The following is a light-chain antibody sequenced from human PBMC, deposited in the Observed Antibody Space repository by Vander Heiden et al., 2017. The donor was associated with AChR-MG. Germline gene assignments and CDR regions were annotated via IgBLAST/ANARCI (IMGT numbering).Light chain of an antibody. Sequence: DVHMTQSPSSLSASVGDRVTITCQASRDISTQLNWYQQKPGRAPKVLIYAASNLATGVPSRFSGRGSGTDFTFSISGLQPEDIATYYCQQYDNVPSITVSQGTRLEIK. CDR2: AAS. CDR1: RDISTQ. CDR3: QQYDNVPSIT. J-gene: IGKJ5*01. V-gene: IGKV1-33*01.